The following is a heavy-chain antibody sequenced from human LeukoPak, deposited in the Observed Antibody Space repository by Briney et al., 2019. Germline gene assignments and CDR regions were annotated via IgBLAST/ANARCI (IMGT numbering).Heavy chain of an antibody. D-gene: IGHD3-22*01. V-gene: IGHV1-18*01. CDR3: ARDRDHYYYDSSGP. CDR1: GGTFSNYA. Sequence: AASVKVSCKASGGTFSNYAISWVRQAPGQGLEWMGWISGYNGNTNYAQKLQGRVTMTTDTSTSTAYMELRSLRSDDTAVYYCARDRDHYYYDSSGPWGQGTLVTVSS. J-gene: IGHJ4*02. CDR2: ISGYNGNT.